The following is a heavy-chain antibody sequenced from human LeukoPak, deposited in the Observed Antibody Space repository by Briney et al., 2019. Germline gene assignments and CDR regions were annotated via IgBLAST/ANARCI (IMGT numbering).Heavy chain of an antibody. J-gene: IGHJ5*02. CDR1: GGSISSYY. CDR3: ARESNYHGSGTGWFDP. CDR2: IDTSGST. D-gene: IGHD3-10*01. V-gene: IGHV4-4*07. Sequence: PSETLSLTCTVSGGSISSYYWSWIRQPAGKGPEWIGRIDTSGSTNSNPSLKSRVTMSVDTSKNQFSLKLSSVTAADTAVYYCARESNYHGSGTGWFDPWGQGTLVTVSS.